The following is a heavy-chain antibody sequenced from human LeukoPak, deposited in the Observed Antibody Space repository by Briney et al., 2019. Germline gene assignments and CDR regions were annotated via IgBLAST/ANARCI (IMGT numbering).Heavy chain of an antibody. D-gene: IGHD4-17*01. J-gene: IGHJ5*02. CDR2: IYTSGST. CDR3: ARDSTRDYGDYGRGRYNWFDP. Sequence: PSETLSLTCTVSGASISGYYWSWVRQPAGKGLEWIGRIYTSGSTNYKPSLKRRVTMSLDTSKNQFSLKLSSVTAADTAVYYCARDSTRDYGDYGRGRYNWFDPWGQGTLVTVSS. V-gene: IGHV4-4*07. CDR1: GASISGYY.